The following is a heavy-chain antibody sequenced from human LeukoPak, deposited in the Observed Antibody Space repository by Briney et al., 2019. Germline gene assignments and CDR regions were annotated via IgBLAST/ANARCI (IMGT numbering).Heavy chain of an antibody. CDR3: ARETSQKGAHYMDV. J-gene: IGHJ6*03. D-gene: IGHD3-16*01. CDR1: GGSISSSSYY. V-gene: IGHV4-39*07. Sequence: PSETLSLTCTVSGGSISSSSYYWGWIRQPPGKGLEWIGSIYYSGSTFYNPSLKSRVTISADTSKNQFSLKLSSVTAADTAVYYCARETSQKGAHYMDVWGKGTTVTISS. CDR2: IYYSGST.